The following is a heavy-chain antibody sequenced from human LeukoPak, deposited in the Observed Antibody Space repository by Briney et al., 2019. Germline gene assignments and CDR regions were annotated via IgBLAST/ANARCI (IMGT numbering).Heavy chain of an antibody. CDR3: ARAYYYDSSGYDY. J-gene: IGHJ4*02. CDR2: IHTSTGKP. D-gene: IGHD3-22*01. Sequence: GASVKVSCKASGYTFTSYVINWVRQAPGQGLEWMGWIHTSTGKPRYAQDFTGRFVFSMDISDNTAYLQISSLKAEDTAVYFCARAYYYDSSGYDYWGQGTLVTVSS. V-gene: IGHV7-4-1*02. CDR1: GYTFTSYV.